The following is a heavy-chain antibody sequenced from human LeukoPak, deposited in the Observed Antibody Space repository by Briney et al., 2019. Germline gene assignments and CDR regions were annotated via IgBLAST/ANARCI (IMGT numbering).Heavy chain of an antibody. D-gene: IGHD6-19*01. CDR1: GGSISSYY. V-gene: IGHV4-59*12. CDR3: ARIGAIAVAGAFDY. Sequence: SETLSLTCTVSGGSISSYYWSWIRQPPGKGLEWIGYIYYSGSTNYNPSLKSRVTISVDTSKNQFSLKLSSVTAADTAVYYCARIGAIAVAGAFDYWGQGTLVTVSS. J-gene: IGHJ4*02. CDR2: IYYSGST.